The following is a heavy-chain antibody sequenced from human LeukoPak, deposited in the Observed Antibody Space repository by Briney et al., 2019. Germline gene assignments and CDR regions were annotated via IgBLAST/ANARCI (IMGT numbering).Heavy chain of an antibody. CDR1: GFTFSDYY. CDR2: ISSTSSTI. Sequence: GGSLRLSCAASGFTFSDYYMSWIRQAPGKGLEWVSYISSTSSTIFFADSVKGRFTISRDNAKNSLYLEMDSLRADDTAVYYCARHYDSSGYSLDSWGQGTLVTVSS. D-gene: IGHD3-22*01. CDR3: ARHYDSSGYSLDS. J-gene: IGHJ4*02. V-gene: IGHV3-11*04.